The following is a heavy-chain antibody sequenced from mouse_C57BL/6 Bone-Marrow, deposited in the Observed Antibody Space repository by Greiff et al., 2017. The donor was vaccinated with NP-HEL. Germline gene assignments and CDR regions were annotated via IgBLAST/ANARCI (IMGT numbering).Heavy chain of an antibody. V-gene: IGHV1-42*01. Sequence: EVQLQQSGPELVKPGASVKISCKASGYSFTGYYMNWVKQSPEKSLEWIGEINPSTGGTTYNQKFKAKATLTVDKSSSTAYMQLKSLTSEDSAVYYCAREGNYGSPYYAMDYWGQGTSVTVSS. D-gene: IGHD1-1*01. CDR3: AREGNYGSPYYAMDY. J-gene: IGHJ4*01. CDR2: INPSTGGT. CDR1: GYSFTGYY.